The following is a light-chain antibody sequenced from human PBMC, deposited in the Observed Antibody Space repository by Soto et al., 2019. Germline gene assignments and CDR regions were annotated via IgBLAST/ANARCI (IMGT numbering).Light chain of an antibody. J-gene: IGKJ2*01. CDR1: QGVSSY. Sequence: EIVLTQSPATLSLSPGERATLSCRASQGVSSYLAWYQQKPGQAPRLLIYDASNRATGIPARFSGSGSGTDFTLTITSLKPEDFAVYYCQQRSNWRPLYTFGQGTKLEIK. CDR2: DAS. V-gene: IGKV3-11*01. CDR3: QQRSNWRPLYT.